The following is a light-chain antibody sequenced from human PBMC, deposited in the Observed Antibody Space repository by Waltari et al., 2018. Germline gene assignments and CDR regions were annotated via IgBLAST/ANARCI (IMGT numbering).Light chain of an antibody. CDR3: QQRSNWPLT. CDR1: QSVSSY. CDR2: DAS. Sequence: EIVLTQSPATLSLSPGERATLSCRASQSVSSYLGWYQQTPGQAPKLLIYDASNRATGTPARFSGSGSGTDFTLTISSLEPEDFAVYYCQQRSNWPLTFGGGTKVEIK. J-gene: IGKJ4*01. V-gene: IGKV3-11*01.